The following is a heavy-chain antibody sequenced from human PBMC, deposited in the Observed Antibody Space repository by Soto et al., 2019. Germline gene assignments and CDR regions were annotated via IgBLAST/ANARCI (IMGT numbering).Heavy chain of an antibody. J-gene: IGHJ4*02. CDR1: GGSFSGYY. D-gene: IGHD3-3*01. CDR3: ASGPYYDFWSGYPYYLDY. V-gene: IGHV4-34*01. Sequence: SSETLSLTCAVYGGSFSGYYWSRIRQPPGKGLEWIGEINHSGSTNYNPSLKSRVTISVDTSKNQFSLKLSSVTAADTAVYYCASGPYYDFWSGYPYYLDYWGQGTLVTVSS. CDR2: INHSGST.